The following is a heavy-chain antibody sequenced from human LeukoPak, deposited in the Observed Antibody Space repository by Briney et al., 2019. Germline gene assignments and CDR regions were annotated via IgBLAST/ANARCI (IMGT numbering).Heavy chain of an antibody. J-gene: IGHJ5*02. Sequence: ASVKVSCKASGYTFTSYDINWVRQATGQGLEWMGWMNPNSGNTCYAQKFQGRVTMTRNTSISTAYMELSSLRSEDTAVYYCARDKDIVLNWFDPWGQGTLVTVSS. CDR1: GYTFTSYD. CDR3: ARDKDIVLNWFDP. D-gene: IGHD2-8*01. V-gene: IGHV1-8*01. CDR2: MNPNSGNT.